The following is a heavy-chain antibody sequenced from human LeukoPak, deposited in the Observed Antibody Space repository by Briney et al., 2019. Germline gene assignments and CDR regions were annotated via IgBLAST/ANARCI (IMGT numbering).Heavy chain of an antibody. CDR1: GYTFTRYY. J-gene: IGHJ4*02. CDR2: INPISGAT. Sequence: ASVKVSCKTSGYTFTRYYMQWVRQAPGHGLEWMGIINPISGATDYAQKFQGRVTMTADTSTTTAYMELRSLRSDDTAVYYCARGYCSSATCRHFDYWGQGALVTVSS. V-gene: IGHV1-46*01. CDR3: ARGYCSSATCRHFDY. D-gene: IGHD2-2*01.